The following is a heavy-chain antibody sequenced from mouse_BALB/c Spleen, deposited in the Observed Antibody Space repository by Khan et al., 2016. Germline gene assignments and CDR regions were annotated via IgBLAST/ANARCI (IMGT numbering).Heavy chain of an antibody. Sequence: VQLKQSGAELVKPGASVKLSCTASGFNIKDTYMHWVKQRPEQGLEWIGRIDPANGNTKYDPKFQGKATITADTSSNTAYLQPSSMTSEDTAVYYCATSPYDYDGVVAYWGQGTLVTVSA. CDR3: ATSPYDYDGVVAY. J-gene: IGHJ3*01. CDR2: IDPANGNT. CDR1: GFNIKDTY. V-gene: IGHV14-3*02. D-gene: IGHD2-4*01.